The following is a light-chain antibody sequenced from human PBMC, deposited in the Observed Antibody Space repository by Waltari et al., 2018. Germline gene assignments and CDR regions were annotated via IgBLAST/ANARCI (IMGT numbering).Light chain of an antibody. J-gene: IGKJ1*01. Sequence: EIVMTQSPATLSVSPGERATLSCRAHQSVSSNLAWYQQNPGQAPRLLIYGASTRATGIPARFSGSGSGTEFTLTISSLQSEDFAVYYCQQYNNWPPTFGQGTKVEIK. V-gene: IGKV3-15*01. CDR1: QSVSSN. CDR3: QQYNNWPPT. CDR2: GAS.